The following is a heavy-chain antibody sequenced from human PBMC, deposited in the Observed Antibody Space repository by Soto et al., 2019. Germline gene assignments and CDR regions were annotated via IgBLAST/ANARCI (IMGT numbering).Heavy chain of an antibody. CDR2: IRSQPYGGTT. J-gene: IGHJ1*01. CDR3: IGIFPC. CDR1: GFPFANFL. Sequence: GGSLRLSCTGSGFPFANFLMSWFRQAPGKGLEWVGFIRSQPYGGTTQYAASVRGRFTISRDDSKGIAYLQMNSLKSEDSGVYYCIGIFPCWGLRTLLTVSS. V-gene: IGHV3-49*03. D-gene: IGHD2-15*01.